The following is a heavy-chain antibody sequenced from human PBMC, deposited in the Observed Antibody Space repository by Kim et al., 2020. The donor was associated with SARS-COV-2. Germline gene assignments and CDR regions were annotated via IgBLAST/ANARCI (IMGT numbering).Heavy chain of an antibody. CDR3: AKTRVEATLRGAFDV. V-gene: IGHV3-23*01. Sequence: GGSLRLSCATSGFTFSGYTMTWVRQAPGKGLEWVSTFGAGGRTYYADSVKGRFTISRDNSKNTVYLQMNSLRAEDTALYCCAKTRVEATLRGAFDVRGQGTMVTVCS. J-gene: IGHJ3*01. D-gene: IGHD1-26*01. CDR2: FGAGGRT. CDR1: GFTFSGYT.